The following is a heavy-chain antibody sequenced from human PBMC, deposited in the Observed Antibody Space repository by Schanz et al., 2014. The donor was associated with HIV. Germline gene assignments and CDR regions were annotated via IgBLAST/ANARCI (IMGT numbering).Heavy chain of an antibody. V-gene: IGHV3-9*01. J-gene: IGHJ6*02. D-gene: IGHD3-3*01. CDR1: GFTFDDYA. CDR3: AKTGWSQGNYYYYYGMDV. Sequence: EVQLVESGGGMVQPGRSLRLSCAASGFTFDDYAMHWVRQAPGKGLEWVSGISWNSGSIGYADSVRGRFTISRDNAKNSLYLQMNSLRAEDTAVYYCAKTGWSQGNYYYYYGMDVWGQGTTVTVSS. CDR2: ISWNSGSI.